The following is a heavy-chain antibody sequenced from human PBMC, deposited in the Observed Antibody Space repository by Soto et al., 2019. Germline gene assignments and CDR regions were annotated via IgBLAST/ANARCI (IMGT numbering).Heavy chain of an antibody. Sequence: GGSLRLSCGASGFTFSSDAMSWVRQARGKGLEWVSAISGRGGSTYYADAVKCGFTISRDNSKHTLYLQLNSLSAEDTALYYCANRVGVVSPGGWFDPWGQGPLVTVSS. J-gene: IGHJ5*02. CDR3: ANRVGVVSPGGWFDP. CDR2: ISGRGGST. V-gene: IGHV3-23*01. CDR1: GFTFSSDA. D-gene: IGHD2-15*01.